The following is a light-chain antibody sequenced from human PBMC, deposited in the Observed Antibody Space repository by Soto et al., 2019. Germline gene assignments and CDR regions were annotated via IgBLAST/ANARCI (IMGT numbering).Light chain of an antibody. V-gene: IGLV2-11*01. CDR1: SSDVGGYNY. CDR3: CSSAGSYTFSYV. Sequence: QSALTQPRSVSGSPGQSVTISCTGTSSDVGGYNYVSWYQQHPGKAPKLMIYDVSKRPSGVPDRFSGSKSGNTDSLTISGLQAEDEADYYCCSSAGSYTFSYVFGTGTKVTVL. CDR2: DVS. J-gene: IGLJ1*01.